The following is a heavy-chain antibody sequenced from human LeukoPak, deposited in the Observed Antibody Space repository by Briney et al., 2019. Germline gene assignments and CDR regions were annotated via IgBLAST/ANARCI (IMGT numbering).Heavy chain of an antibody. Sequence: GGSLRLSCAASGFTFSSYSMNWVRQAPGKGLEWVSYISSSSSTIYYADSVKGRFTISRDNAKNSLYLQMNSLRAEDTAVYYCARDPLYGGNSGPFVYWGQGTLVTVSS. CDR1: GFTFSSYS. V-gene: IGHV3-48*04. CDR3: ARDPLYGGNSGPFVY. J-gene: IGHJ4*02. D-gene: IGHD4-23*01. CDR2: ISSSSSTI.